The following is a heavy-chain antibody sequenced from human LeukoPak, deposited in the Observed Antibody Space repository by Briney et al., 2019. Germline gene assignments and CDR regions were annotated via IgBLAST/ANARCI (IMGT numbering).Heavy chain of an antibody. CDR3: ARQYYDILTGYSTMDV. D-gene: IGHD3-9*01. Sequence: SQTLSLTCTVSGGSISSGGYYWSWIRQHPGKGLEWIGYIYYSGSTYYNPSLKSRVTISVDTSKNQFSLKLSSVTAADTAVYYCARQYYDILTGYSTMDVWGQGTTVTVSS. J-gene: IGHJ6*02. V-gene: IGHV4-31*03. CDR2: IYYSGST. CDR1: GGSISSGGYY.